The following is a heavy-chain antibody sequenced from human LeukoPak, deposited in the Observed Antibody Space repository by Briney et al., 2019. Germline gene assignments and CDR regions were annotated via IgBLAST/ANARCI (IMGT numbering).Heavy chain of an antibody. D-gene: IGHD3-22*01. V-gene: IGHV3-30*18. CDR1: GFTFSSYA. J-gene: IGHJ4*02. CDR3: AKPPYDSSGYYQSTFDY. CDR2: ISYDGSIE. Sequence: GGSLRLSCAASGFTFSSYAMSWVRQAPGKGLEWVAVISYDGSIEYYADSVKGRFTISRDNSKNTLYLQMNSLRAEDTAVYYCAKPPYDSSGYYQSTFDYWGQGTLVTVSS.